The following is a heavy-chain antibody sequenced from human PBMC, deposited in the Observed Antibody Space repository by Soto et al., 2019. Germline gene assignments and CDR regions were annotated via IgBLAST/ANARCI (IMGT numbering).Heavy chain of an antibody. J-gene: IGHJ4*02. CDR2: INPSGGST. CDR1: GYTFPSYY. D-gene: IGHD3-3*01. Sequence: GASVKVSFRASGYTFPSYYMHWVRQAPGQGLEWMGIINPSGGSTSYAQKFQGRVTMTRDTCTSTDYTKLSSLISEDTAGDYCASVRITTFGGVTPFDYWGQGTLVTVSS. CDR3: ASVRITTFGGVTPFDY. V-gene: IGHV1-46*01.